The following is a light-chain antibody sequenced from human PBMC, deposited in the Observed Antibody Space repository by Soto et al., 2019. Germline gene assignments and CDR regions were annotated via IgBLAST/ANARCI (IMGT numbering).Light chain of an antibody. J-gene: IGLJ2*01. V-gene: IGLV2-14*01. CDR1: SNDVGGYKY. CDR2: EVS. Sequence: QSALTQPASVSGSPGQSITISCTGTSNDVGGYKYVSWHQQHPGKAPKLMIYEVSNRPSGVSTRFSASRSGNTASLTISGLQAEDEADYYCSAYTSSKEVFGGGTKLTVL. CDR3: SAYTSSKEV.